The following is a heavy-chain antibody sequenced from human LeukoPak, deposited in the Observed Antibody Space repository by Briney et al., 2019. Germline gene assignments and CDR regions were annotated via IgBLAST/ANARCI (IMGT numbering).Heavy chain of an antibody. J-gene: IGHJ4*02. D-gene: IGHD3-9*01. Sequence: EASVKVPCKASGYTFTSYGISWVRQAPGQGLEWMGWISAYNGNTNYAQKLQGRVTMTTDTSTSTAYMGLRSLRSDDTAVYYCARVVSVLRYFDWLLGGAGAFDYWGQGTLVTVSS. V-gene: IGHV1-18*01. CDR2: ISAYNGNT. CDR1: GYTFTSYG. CDR3: ARVVSVLRYFDWLLGGAGAFDY.